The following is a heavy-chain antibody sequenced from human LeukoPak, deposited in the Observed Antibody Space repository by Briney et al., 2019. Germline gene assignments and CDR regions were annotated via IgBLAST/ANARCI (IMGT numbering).Heavy chain of an antibody. J-gene: IGHJ1*01. CDR2: ICNGRTT. CDR3: ARHFSEDGYNAAPFQH. D-gene: IGHD5-24*01. V-gene: IGHV4-39*01. CDR1: GDSISSITYY. Sequence: SETLSLTCTVSGDSISSITYYCAWIRQPPGKGLEWIGSICNGRTTYYNPSLKGRVTMSIDTSKNQFSLKLTSVTAADTAVYYCARHFSEDGYNAAPFQHWGQGTLATVSS.